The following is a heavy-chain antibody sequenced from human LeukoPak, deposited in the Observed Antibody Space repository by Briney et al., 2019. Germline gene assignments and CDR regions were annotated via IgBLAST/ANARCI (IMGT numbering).Heavy chain of an antibody. Sequence: PGGSLRLSCAASGFTFSSYAMSWVRQAPGKGLEWVSAISGSGGSTYYADSVKGRFTISRDNSKNTLYLQMNSLRAEDTAVYYCAKGVGYYYDSSGYHDAFDIWGQGTMATVSS. V-gene: IGHV3-23*01. CDR2: ISGSGGST. J-gene: IGHJ3*02. CDR1: GFTFSSYA. CDR3: AKGVGYYYDSSGYHDAFDI. D-gene: IGHD3-22*01.